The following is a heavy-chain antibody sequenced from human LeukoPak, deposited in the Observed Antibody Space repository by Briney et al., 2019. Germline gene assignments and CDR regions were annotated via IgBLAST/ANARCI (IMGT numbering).Heavy chain of an antibody. CDR1: GGTFSSYA. J-gene: IGHJ5*02. CDR3: ARDGRGSRSSWFDP. CDR2: IIPIFGTV. V-gene: IGHV1-69*05. Sequence: ASVKVSCKASGGTFSSYAISWVRQAPGQGLEWMGGIIPIFGTVNYAQKFQGRVFITRDTSINTAYMELSSLGSDDTAVYYCARDGRGSRSSWFDPWGQGTLVIVSS. D-gene: IGHD3-10*01.